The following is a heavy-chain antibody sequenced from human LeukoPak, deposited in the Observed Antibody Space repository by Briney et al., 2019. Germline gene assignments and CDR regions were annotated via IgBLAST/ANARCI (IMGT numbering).Heavy chain of an antibody. CDR3: ARGPLAAAGPFYFDY. CDR2: ISSNGGST. Sequence: GGSLRLSCAASGFTFSSYAMHWVRQAPGKGLEYVSAISSNGGSTYYANSVKGRFTISRDNSKNTLYLQMGSLRAEDMAVYYCARGPLAAAGPFYFDYWGQGTLVTVSS. D-gene: IGHD6-13*01. CDR1: GFTFSSYA. V-gene: IGHV3-64*01. J-gene: IGHJ4*02.